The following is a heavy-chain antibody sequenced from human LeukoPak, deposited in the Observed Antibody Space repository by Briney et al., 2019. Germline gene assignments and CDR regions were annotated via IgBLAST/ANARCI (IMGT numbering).Heavy chain of an antibody. CDR3: VRGLDS. Sequence: GGSLRLSCAASGFTFNSYWLHWVRQAPERGLVWLSGINIDGSTTKYADSVKGRFIISRDNAKNTLYLQMNSLRDEDTAVYYCVRGLDSWGLGTLVTVSS. V-gene: IGHV3-74*03. CDR1: GFTFNSYW. D-gene: IGHD3-16*01. CDR2: INIDGSTT. J-gene: IGHJ5*01.